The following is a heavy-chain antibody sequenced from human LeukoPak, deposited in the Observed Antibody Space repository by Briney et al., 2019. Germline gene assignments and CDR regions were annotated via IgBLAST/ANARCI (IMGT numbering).Heavy chain of an antibody. CDR1: GGSISSYY. J-gene: IGHJ4*02. D-gene: IGHD1-26*01. CDR3: AREIGVGATEFDY. V-gene: IGHV4-59*01. Sequence: SETLSLTCTVSGGSISSYYWSWIRQPPGKGLEWIGYIYYSGSTNYNPSLKSRVTISVDTSKNQFSLKLSSVTAADTAVYYCAREIGVGATEFDYWGQGTLVTVSS. CDR2: IYYSGST.